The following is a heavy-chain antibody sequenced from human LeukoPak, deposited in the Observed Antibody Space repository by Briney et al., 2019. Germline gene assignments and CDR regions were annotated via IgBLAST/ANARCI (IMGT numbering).Heavy chain of an antibody. J-gene: IGHJ3*02. V-gene: IGHV4-59*01. CDR1: DGSISSYY. CDR3: ARDNALDYGSGRDAFDI. D-gene: IGHD3-10*01. CDR2: IYYSGST. Sequence: PSETLSLTCTVSDGSISSYYWSWIRQPPGKGLEWIGYIYYSGSTNYNPSLKSRVTISVDTSKNQFSLKLSSVTAADTAVYYCARDNALDYGSGRDAFDIWGQGTMVTVSS.